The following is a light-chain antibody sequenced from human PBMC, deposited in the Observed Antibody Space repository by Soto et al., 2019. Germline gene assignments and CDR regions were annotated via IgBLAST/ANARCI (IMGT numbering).Light chain of an antibody. CDR1: SSNIGSNT. CDR3: AAWDDSLNGWV. J-gene: IGLJ3*02. Sequence: QSVLTQPPSASGTPGQRVTISCSGSSSNIGSNTVNWYQQFPGTAPKLLIFSNNQRPSGVPDRFSGSKSGTSASLAISGLQSEDEADCYCAAWDDSLNGWVFGGGTKLTVL. V-gene: IGLV1-44*01. CDR2: SNN.